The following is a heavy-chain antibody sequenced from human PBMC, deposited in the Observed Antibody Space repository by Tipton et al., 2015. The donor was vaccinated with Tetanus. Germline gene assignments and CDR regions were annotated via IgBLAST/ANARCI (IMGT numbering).Heavy chain of an antibody. Sequence: GSLRLSCEASGFIISNNNMNWVRQAPGKGLEWVSGISGGGGSTNYADSVKGRFSISRDNSKNTLYLHMDSLRADDTAVYYCVRDRYGDNYYVPSHWFDPWGHGTLVTVSS. J-gene: IGHJ5*02. CDR1: GFIISNNN. CDR3: VRDRYGDNYYVPSHWFDP. V-gene: IGHV3-23*01. CDR2: ISGGGGST. D-gene: IGHD3-10*02.